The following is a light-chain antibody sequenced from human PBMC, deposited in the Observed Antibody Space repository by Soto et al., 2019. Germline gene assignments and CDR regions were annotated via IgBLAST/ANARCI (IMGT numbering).Light chain of an antibody. Sequence: IVLTQSQGTLSLSPRERATLSCRASQSVSSYLAWYQQKPGQAPRLLIYDASNRATGIPARFSGSGSGTDFTLTISSLEPEDFAVYYCRQRSLSITFGQGTRLEIK. CDR3: RQRSLSIT. CDR1: QSVSSY. CDR2: DAS. J-gene: IGKJ5*01. V-gene: IGKV3-11*01.